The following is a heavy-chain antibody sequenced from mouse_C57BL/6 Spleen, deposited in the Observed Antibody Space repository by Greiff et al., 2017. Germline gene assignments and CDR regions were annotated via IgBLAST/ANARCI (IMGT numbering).Heavy chain of an antibody. J-gene: IGHJ2*01. D-gene: IGHD1-1*01. V-gene: IGHV5-16*01. CDR1: GFTFSDYY. CDR2: INYDGSST. Sequence: EVHLVESEGGLVQPGSSMKLSCTASGFTFSDYYMAWVRQVPEKGLEWVANINYDGSSTYYLDSLKSRFIISRDNAKNMLYLQMSSLKSEDTATYYCARDTGGSSYFDYWGQGTTLTVSS. CDR3: ARDTGGSSYFDY.